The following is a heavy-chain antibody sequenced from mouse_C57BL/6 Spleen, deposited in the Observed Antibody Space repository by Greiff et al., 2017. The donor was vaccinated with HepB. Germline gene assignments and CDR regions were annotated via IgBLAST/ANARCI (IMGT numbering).Heavy chain of an antibody. CDR2: IYPRDGST. Sequence: QVQLKESGPELVKPGASVKLSCKASGYTFTSYDINWVKQRPGQGLEWIGWIYPRDGSTKYNEKFKGKATLTVDTSSSTAYMELHSLTSEDSAVYFCASYYDYDVVLGWYFDVWGTGTTVTVSS. J-gene: IGHJ1*03. D-gene: IGHD2-4*01. CDR3: ASYYDYDVVLGWYFDV. V-gene: IGHV1-85*01. CDR1: GYTFTSYD.